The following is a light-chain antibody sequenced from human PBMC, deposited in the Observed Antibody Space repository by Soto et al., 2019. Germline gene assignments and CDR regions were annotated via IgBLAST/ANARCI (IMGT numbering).Light chain of an antibody. CDR1: QSVSSSY. CDR2: GAS. J-gene: IGKJ1*01. Sequence: EIVLTQSPGTLSLSPGERATLSCRASQSVSSSYLAWYQQKPGQAPRLLIYGASSRATGIPDRFSGSGSGTDVTLTISRLEPEGFAVYYCQQYGSSPWTFGQGTKVDIK. V-gene: IGKV3-20*01. CDR3: QQYGSSPWT.